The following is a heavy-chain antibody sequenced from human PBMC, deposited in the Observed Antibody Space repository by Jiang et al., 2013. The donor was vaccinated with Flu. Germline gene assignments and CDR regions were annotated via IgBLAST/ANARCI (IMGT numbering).Heavy chain of an antibody. CDR1: GGSIASRSYY. CDR3: ARHWGSGFLEPLNY. CDR2: ADYIGTT. D-gene: IGHD3-3*01. V-gene: IGHV4-39*01. J-gene: IGHJ4*02. Sequence: GPGLVKPSETLSLTCTVSGGSIASRSYYWGWIRQPPGKGLEWIGSADYIGTTYYNPSLKNRITISVDTSRDRFSLRLSSVTAADTAVYYCARHWGSGFLEPLNYWGQGTLVTVSS.